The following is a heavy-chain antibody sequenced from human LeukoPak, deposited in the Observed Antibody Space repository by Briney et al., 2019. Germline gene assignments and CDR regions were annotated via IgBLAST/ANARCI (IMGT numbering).Heavy chain of an antibody. V-gene: IGHV3-13*01. J-gene: IGHJ4*02. Sequence: GGSLRLSCTGSGFSLGSHDMHWVRQTTGEGLEGVAAIASGFQTFYAGSVKGRFTISREDAENSLYLQMNSLTAGDTAVYYCVREARGYHYTYFDYWGQGSLVTVSS. D-gene: IGHD5-18*01. CDR3: VREARGYHYTYFDY. CDR2: IASGFQT. CDR1: GFSLGSHD.